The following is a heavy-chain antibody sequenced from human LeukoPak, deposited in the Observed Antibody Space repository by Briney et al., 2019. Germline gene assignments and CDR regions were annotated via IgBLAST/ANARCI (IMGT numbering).Heavy chain of an antibody. Sequence: PGGSLRLSCAASGFTFSTYAMSWVRQAPGKGLEWVSTISGSGGSTYYADSVKGRFTISRDNSKNTLYLQMNSLRAEDTAVYYCAKALTSGYDNYFDYWGQGTLVTVSS. D-gene: IGHD5-12*01. V-gene: IGHV3-23*01. J-gene: IGHJ4*02. CDR2: ISGSGGST. CDR3: AKALTSGYDNYFDY. CDR1: GFTFSTYA.